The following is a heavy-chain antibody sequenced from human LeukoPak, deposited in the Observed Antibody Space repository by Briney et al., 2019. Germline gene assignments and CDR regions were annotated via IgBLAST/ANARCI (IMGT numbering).Heavy chain of an antibody. V-gene: IGHV3-23*01. CDR2: ISGSGGST. Sequence: GGSLRLSCAASGFTLSSYAMSWVRQAPGKGLEWVSGISGSGGSTYHADSVKGRFTTSRDNSKNTLYLQMNSLRAEDTAVYYCAKDRFCSSTNCPYDQWGQGALVTVSS. CDR3: AKDRFCSSTNCPYDQ. CDR1: GFTLSSYA. D-gene: IGHD2-2*01. J-gene: IGHJ5*02.